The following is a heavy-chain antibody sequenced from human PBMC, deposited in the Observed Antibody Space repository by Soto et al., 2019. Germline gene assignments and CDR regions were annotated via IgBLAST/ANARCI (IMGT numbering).Heavy chain of an antibody. D-gene: IGHD2-15*01. CDR2: ISGSGGST. CDR3: AKISGLPRAPFFDY. V-gene: IGHV3-23*01. J-gene: IGHJ4*02. Sequence: HPGGSLRLSCAASGFTLSSYAMSWFRQAPGKGLEWVSAISGSGGSTYYADSVKGRFTISRDNSKNTLYLQMNSLRAEDTAVYYCAKISGLPRAPFFDYWGQGTLVTVSS. CDR1: GFTLSSYA.